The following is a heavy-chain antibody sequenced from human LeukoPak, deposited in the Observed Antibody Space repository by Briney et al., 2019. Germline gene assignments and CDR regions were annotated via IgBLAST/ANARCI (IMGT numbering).Heavy chain of an antibody. CDR1: GGSINSYF. CDR2: IYYSDNT. Sequence: SETLSLTCTVSGGSINSYFWSWIRQPPGKGLEWIGYIYYSDNTNYNPSLKSRVTMSVETSKNQFSLKLTSVTAADTAVYYCARGVNYDSGSYYDYWGQGTLVTVSS. CDR3: ARGVNYDSGSYYDY. J-gene: IGHJ4*02. V-gene: IGHV4-59*01. D-gene: IGHD3-10*01.